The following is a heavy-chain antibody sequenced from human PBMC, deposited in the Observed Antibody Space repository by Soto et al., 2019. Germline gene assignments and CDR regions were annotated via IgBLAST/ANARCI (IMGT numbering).Heavy chain of an antibody. J-gene: IGHJ4*02. CDR1: GGSISSYY. CDR2: IYYSGST. CDR3: ARRYGGNFDY. Sequence: QVQLQESGPGLVKPSETLSLTCTVSGGSISSYYWSWIRQPPGKGLEWIGYIYYSGSTNYNPSLKRRLTMSVDTSKNQFSLKLSSVTAADTAVYYCARRYGGNFDYWGQGTLVTVSS. D-gene: IGHD1-26*01. V-gene: IGHV4-59*01.